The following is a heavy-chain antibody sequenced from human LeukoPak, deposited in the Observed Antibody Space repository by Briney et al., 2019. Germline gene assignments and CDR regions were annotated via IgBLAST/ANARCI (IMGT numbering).Heavy chain of an antibody. D-gene: IGHD5-12*01. V-gene: IGHV3-30*02. CDR3: AKIKGQYSGFELTDAFDI. CDR2: TRYDGSNK. J-gene: IGHJ3*02. CDR1: GFTFSSYG. Sequence: GGSLRLSCAASGFTFSSYGMHWVRQAPGKGLEWVAFTRYDGSNKYYADSVKGRFTISRDKSMNTVYLQMNSLRTEDTAVYYCAKIKGQYSGFELTDAFDIWGRGTVVTVSS.